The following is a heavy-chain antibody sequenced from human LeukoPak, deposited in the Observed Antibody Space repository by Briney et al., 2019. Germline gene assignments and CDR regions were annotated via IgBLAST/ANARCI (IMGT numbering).Heavy chain of an antibody. D-gene: IGHD6-19*01. Sequence: GGSLRLSCTASGFTFNNYVMSGVRQALGKGLEWVSAISGSGGSTYYADSVKGRFTISRDNSKNRVFLQMNNLRTEDTSVYYCATLLYRSGFTYWYFDLWGRGTLVTVSS. CDR3: ATLLYRSGFTYWYFDL. V-gene: IGHV3-23*01. CDR2: ISGSGGST. CDR1: GFTFNNYV. J-gene: IGHJ2*01.